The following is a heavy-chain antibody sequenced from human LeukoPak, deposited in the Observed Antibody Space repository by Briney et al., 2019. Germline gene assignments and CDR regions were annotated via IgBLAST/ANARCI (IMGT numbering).Heavy chain of an antibody. CDR1: GFTFSSYG. D-gene: IGHD1-26*01. J-gene: IGHJ6*03. CDR2: ISYDGSNK. Sequence: GGSLRLSCAASGFTFSSYGMHWVRQAPGKGLEWVAVISYDGSNKYYADSVKGRFTISRDNSKNTLYLQMNSLRAEDTAVYYCETVGWELSGQGRHYYYYMDVWGKGTTVTVSS. V-gene: IGHV3-30*03. CDR3: ETVGWELSGQGRHYYYYMDV.